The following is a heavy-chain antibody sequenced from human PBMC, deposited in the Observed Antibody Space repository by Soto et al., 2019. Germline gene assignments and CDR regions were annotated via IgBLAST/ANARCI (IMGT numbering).Heavy chain of an antibody. CDR3: ARDYRSYSSGWYLGSGFDP. CDR1: GGSISSYY. CDR2: IYYSGST. Sequence: SETLSLTCTVSGGSISSYYWSWIRQPPGKGLEWIGYIYYSGSTNYNPSLKSRVTISVDTSKNQFSLKLSSVTAADTAVYYCARDYRSYSSGWYLGSGFDPWGQGTLVTVSS. D-gene: IGHD6-19*01. V-gene: IGHV4-59*01. J-gene: IGHJ5*02.